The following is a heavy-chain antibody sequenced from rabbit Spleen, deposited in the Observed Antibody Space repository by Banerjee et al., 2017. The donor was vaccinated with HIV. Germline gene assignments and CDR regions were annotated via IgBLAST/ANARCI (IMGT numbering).Heavy chain of an antibody. J-gene: IGHJ4*01. CDR2: IDVVKSGST. CDR3: VREVYHILGL. Sequence: QSLEESGGDLVKPEGSLKLSCTASGFSFSNKAVMCWVRQPPGKGLEWIACIDVVKSGSTYYASWAKGRFTISRDNAQNTLYLQLNSLTAADTATYFCVREVYHILGLWGQGTLVTVS. D-gene: IGHD1-1*01. V-gene: IGHV1S40*01. CDR1: GFSFSNKAV.